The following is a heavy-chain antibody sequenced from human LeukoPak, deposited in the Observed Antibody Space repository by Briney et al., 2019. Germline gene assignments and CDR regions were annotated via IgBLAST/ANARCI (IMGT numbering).Heavy chain of an antibody. D-gene: IGHD3-9*01. J-gene: IGHJ5*02. CDR2: ISGSGGST. CDR3: AKDRNPRYDIPGGNWFDP. V-gene: IGHV3-23*01. CDR1: GFTVSSNY. Sequence: PGGSLRLSCAASGFTVSSNYMSWVRQAPGKGLEWVSAISGSGGSTYYADSVKGWFTISRDNSKNTLYLQMNSLRAEDTAVYYCAKDRNPRYDIPGGNWFDPWGQGTLVTVSS.